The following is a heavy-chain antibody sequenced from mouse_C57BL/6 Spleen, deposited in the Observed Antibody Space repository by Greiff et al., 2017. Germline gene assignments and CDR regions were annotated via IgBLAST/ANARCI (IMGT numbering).Heavy chain of an antibody. CDR1: GYTFTDYE. CDR3: TRGVYYGSSYGYFDV. V-gene: IGHV1-15*01. J-gene: IGHJ1*03. D-gene: IGHD1-1*01. Sequence: ESGAELVRPGASVTLSCKASGYTFTDYEMHWVKQTPVHGLEWIGAIDPETGGTDYNQKFKGKAILTADKSSSTAYMELRSLTSEDSAVYYCTRGVYYGSSYGYFDVWGTGTTVTVSS. CDR2: IDPETGGT.